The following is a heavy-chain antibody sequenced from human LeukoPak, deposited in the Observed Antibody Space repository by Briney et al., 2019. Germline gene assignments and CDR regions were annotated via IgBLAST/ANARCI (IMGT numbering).Heavy chain of an antibody. J-gene: IGHJ4*02. D-gene: IGHD6-19*01. CDR1: GGSISSSPYY. CDR2: IYYSGST. V-gene: IGHV4-39*01. CDR3: ARHASVDGNWPRPLDY. Sequence: SETLSLTCTVSGGSISSSPYYWGWIRQPPGKGLECIGNIYYSGSTYYNPSLKTRVTISVDTSKSQFSLKLTSVTAADTAVYYCARHASVDGNWPRPLDYWGQGSLVTVSS.